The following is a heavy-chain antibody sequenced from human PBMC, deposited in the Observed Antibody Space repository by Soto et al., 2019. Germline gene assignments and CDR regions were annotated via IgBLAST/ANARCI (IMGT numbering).Heavy chain of an antibody. Sequence: SGTLSLLCTLACVSSCSDYWSWIRQPPGKGLEWIGYIYDSGSTNYTPSLKSRVTISVDTSKNQFSLKLTSVTAADTAVYYCAAPPRYWGQGTLVTVS. V-gene: IGHV4-59*01. CDR2: IYDSGST. CDR3: AAPPRY. D-gene: IGHD6-6*01. J-gene: IGHJ4*02. CDR1: CVSSCSDY.